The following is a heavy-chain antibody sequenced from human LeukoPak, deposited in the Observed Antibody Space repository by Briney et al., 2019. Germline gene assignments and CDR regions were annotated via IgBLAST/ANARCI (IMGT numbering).Heavy chain of an antibody. D-gene: IGHD2-2*01. Sequence: SETLSLTCTVSGGSISSGDYYWSWIRQPPGKGLEWIVYIYYSGSTYYNPSLKSRVTISVDTSKNQFSLKLSSVTAADTAVYYCARVSPLGYCSSTSCSTKGIYYYYGMDVWGQGTTVTVSS. CDR1: GGSISSGDYY. J-gene: IGHJ6*02. V-gene: IGHV4-30-4*01. CDR2: IYYSGST. CDR3: ARVSPLGYCSSTSCSTKGIYYYYGMDV.